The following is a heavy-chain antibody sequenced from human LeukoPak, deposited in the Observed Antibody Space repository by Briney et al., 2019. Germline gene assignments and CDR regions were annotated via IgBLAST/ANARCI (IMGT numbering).Heavy chain of an antibody. D-gene: IGHD3-22*01. Sequence: GASVKVSCKASGGTFSSYAISWVRQAPGQGLEWMGRIIPILGIANYAQKFQGRVTITADKSTSTAYMELSSLRPEDTAVYYCARAPPTDSNYYDSSGYNNWFDPWGQGTLVTVSS. CDR1: GGTFSSYA. V-gene: IGHV1-69*04. CDR2: IIPILGIA. CDR3: ARAPPTDSNYYDSSGYNNWFDP. J-gene: IGHJ5*02.